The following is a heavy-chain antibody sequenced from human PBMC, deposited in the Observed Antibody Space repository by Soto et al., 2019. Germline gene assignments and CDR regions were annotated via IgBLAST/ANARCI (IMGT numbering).Heavy chain of an antibody. D-gene: IGHD3-3*01. Sequence: QVQLVESGGGVVQPGRSLRLSCAASGFTFSSYGMHWVRQAPGKGLEWVAVISDDGSNKYYADSVKGRFTISRDNSKNTLYLQMNSLRAEDTAVYYCAKDPRYDFWSGYLKHWGQGTLVTVSS. J-gene: IGHJ1*01. V-gene: IGHV3-30*18. CDR2: ISDDGSNK. CDR1: GFTFSSYG. CDR3: AKDPRYDFWSGYLKH.